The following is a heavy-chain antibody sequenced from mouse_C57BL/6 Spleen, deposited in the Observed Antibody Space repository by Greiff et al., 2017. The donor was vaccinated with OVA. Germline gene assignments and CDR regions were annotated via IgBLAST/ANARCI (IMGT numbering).Heavy chain of an antibody. CDR2: INPNNGGT. CDR1: GYTFTDYY. V-gene: IGHV1-26*01. CDR3: ARGITTVVAPLDY. D-gene: IGHD1-1*01. Sequence: VQLQQSGPELVKPGASVKISCTASGYTFTDYYMNWVKQSHGKSLEWIGDINPNNGGTNYNQKFKGKATLTVDKSSSTAYLELRSLTSEDSAVSYCARGITTVVAPLDYWGQGTTLTVSS. J-gene: IGHJ2*01.